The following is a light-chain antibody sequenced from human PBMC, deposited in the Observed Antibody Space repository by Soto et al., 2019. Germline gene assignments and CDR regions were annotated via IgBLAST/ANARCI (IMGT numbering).Light chain of an antibody. J-gene: IGLJ3*02. CDR2: DVS. Sequence: QSALTQPASVSGSPGQSITISCTGTSSDIGGYNFVSWYQQHPGKAPKLVIYDVSGRPSGVSDRFSGSKSGNTASLTISGLLADDEADYYCGSYTSSDTRVFGGGTKLTVL. CDR3: GSYTSSDTRV. CDR1: SSDIGGYNF. V-gene: IGLV2-14*01.